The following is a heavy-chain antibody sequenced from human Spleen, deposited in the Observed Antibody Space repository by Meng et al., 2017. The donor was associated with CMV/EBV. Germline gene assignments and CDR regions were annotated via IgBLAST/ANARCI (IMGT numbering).Heavy chain of an antibody. CDR3: ARAGDIVVVPAAIYGPPYGMDV. Sequence: GGSLRLSCAASGFTFSDYAIHWVRQAPGKGLEWVSGITWNSGSIDYADSVKGRFTISRDNAKNSLYLQMNSLRAEDTAVYYCARAGDIVVVPAAIYGPPYGMDVWGQGTTVTVSS. CDR1: GFTFSDYA. V-gene: IGHV3-9*01. J-gene: IGHJ6*02. D-gene: IGHD2-2*01. CDR2: ITWNSGSI.